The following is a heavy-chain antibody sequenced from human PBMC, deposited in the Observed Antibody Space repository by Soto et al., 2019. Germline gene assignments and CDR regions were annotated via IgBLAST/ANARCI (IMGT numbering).Heavy chain of an antibody. CDR2: ISYDGSNK. CDR1: GFTFSSYG. V-gene: IGHV3-30*18. Sequence: GGSLRLSCAASGFTFSSYGMHWVRQAPGKGLEWVAVISYDGSNKYYADSVKGRFTISRDNSKNTLYLQMNSLRAEDTAVYYCAKDLVAARPHYYYYMDVGGKGTTGTVSS. J-gene: IGHJ6*03. CDR3: AKDLVAARPHYYYYMDV. D-gene: IGHD6-6*01.